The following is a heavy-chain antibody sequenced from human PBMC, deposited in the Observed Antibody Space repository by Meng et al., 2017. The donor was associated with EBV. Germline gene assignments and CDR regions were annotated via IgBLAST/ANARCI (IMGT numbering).Heavy chain of an antibody. CDR3: ARVGIAVAGTGDY. CDR1: GYTFTGYY. D-gene: IGHD6-19*01. CDR2: INPNSGGT. J-gene: IGHJ4*02. V-gene: IGHV1-2*06. Sequence: QVQVVDAWAEVKKPGASVKGSGKASGYTFTGYYMHWVRQAPGQGLEWMGRINPNSGGTNYAQKFQGRVTMTRDTSISTAYMELSRLRSDDTAVYYCARVGIAVAGTGDYWGQGTLVTVSS.